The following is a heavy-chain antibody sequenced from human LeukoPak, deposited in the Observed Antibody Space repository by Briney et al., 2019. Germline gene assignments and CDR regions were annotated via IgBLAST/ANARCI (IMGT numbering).Heavy chain of an antibody. CDR3: ARDEGTGYSYGSLAY. CDR2: ISAYNGNT. J-gene: IGHJ4*02. D-gene: IGHD5-18*01. CDR1: GYTFTSYG. Sequence: ASVKVSCKASGYTFTSYGISWVRHAPGQGLEWMGWISAYNGNTNYAQKLQGRVTMTTDTSTSTAYMELRSLRSDDTAVYYCARDEGTGYSYGSLAYWGQGTLVTVSS. V-gene: IGHV1-18*01.